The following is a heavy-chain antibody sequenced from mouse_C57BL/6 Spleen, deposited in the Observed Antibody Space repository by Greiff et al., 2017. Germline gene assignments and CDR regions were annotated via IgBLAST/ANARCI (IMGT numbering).Heavy chain of an antibody. CDR2: INPSSGYT. J-gene: IGHJ3*01. V-gene: IGHV1-7*01. CDR3: ARYDYDEGPWFAC. Sequence: QVQLQESGAELAKPGASVKLSCKASGYTFTSYWMHWVKQRPGQGLEWIGYINPSSGYTKYNQKFKDKATLTADKSSSTAYMQLSSLTYEDSAVYYCARYDYDEGPWFACWGQGTLVTVAA. D-gene: IGHD2-4*01. CDR1: GYTFTSYW.